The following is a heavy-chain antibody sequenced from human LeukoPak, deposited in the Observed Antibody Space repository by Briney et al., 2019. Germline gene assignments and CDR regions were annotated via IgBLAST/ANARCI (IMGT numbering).Heavy chain of an antibody. J-gene: IGHJ5*02. CDR3: ARVRIAAAGTKGWFDP. Sequence: GSVTVSFQASGCTFPRYDINWVRQATGQGLDWVGWMHSNRGNTGYAQKFQGRVTMTTNTSISPAYMELCSLSSEDTAVYYCARVRIAAAGTKGWFDPWGQGTLVTVSS. CDR2: MHSNRGNT. V-gene: IGHV1-8*01. CDR1: GCTFPRYD. D-gene: IGHD6-13*01.